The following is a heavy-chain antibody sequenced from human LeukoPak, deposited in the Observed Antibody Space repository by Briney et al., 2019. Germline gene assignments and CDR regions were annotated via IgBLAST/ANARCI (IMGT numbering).Heavy chain of an antibody. Sequence: GGSLRLSCAASGFTFSNAWMSWVRQAPGKGLEWVGRIKSKTDGGTTDYAAPVKGRFTISRDDSKNTLYLQMNSLKTEDTAVYYCTTDKPGSYYYGSGSRYYYYYYMDVWGKGTTVTISS. CDR1: GFTFSNAW. CDR2: IKSKTDGGTT. J-gene: IGHJ6*03. V-gene: IGHV3-15*01. CDR3: TTDKPGSYYYGSGSRYYYYYYMDV. D-gene: IGHD3-10*01.